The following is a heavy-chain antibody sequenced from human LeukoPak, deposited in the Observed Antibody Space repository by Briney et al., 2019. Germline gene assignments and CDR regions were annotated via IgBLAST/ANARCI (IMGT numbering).Heavy chain of an antibody. D-gene: IGHD6-13*01. CDR3: AVPLATAYLDY. CDR2: INPSGGST. CDR1: GYTFTSYY. J-gene: IGHJ4*02. V-gene: IGHV1-46*01. Sequence: GASVKVSCKASGYTFTSYYMHWVRQAPGRGLEWMGIINPSGGSTSHAQKFQGRVTMTRDTSTSTVYLELSSLRSEDTAVFYCAVPLATAYLDYWGQGTLVTVSS.